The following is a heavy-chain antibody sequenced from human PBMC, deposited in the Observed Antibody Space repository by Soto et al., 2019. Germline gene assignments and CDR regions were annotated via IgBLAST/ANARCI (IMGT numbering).Heavy chain of an antibody. CDR3: AGVALYYFDY. CDR2: IYYSGST. Sequence: PSDTLSLTCTVSGGSISSYYWSWIRQPPGKGLEWIGYIYYSGSTNYNPXXXXRVTISVDTSKNQFSLKLSSVTAADTAVYYCAGVALYYFDYWGPGTLVTVSS. V-gene: IGHV4-59*08. CDR1: GGSISSYY. D-gene: IGHD5-12*01. J-gene: IGHJ4*02.